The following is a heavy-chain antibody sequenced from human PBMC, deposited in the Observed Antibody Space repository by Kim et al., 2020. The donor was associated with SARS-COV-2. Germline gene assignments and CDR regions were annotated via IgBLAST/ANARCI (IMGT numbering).Heavy chain of an antibody. J-gene: IGHJ3*02. D-gene: IGHD2-15*01. V-gene: IGHV4-34*01. Sequence: SLQSRVTISVDTSKDQFSLKLSCVTAADTAVYYCARGRRVVAAKDDAFDIWGQGTMVTVSS. CDR3: ARGRRVVAAKDDAFDI.